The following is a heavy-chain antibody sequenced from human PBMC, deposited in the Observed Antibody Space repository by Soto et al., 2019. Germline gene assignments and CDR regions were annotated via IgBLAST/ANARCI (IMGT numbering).Heavy chain of an antibody. Sequence: EVQLVESGGGLVQPGRSLRLSCAASGFTFDDYAMHWVRQAPGKGLEWVSGISWNSGSIGYADSVKGRFSISRDNAKNSLYLQMNSLRAEDTALYYCAKDPSYNWKLYYFDYWGQGTLVTVSS. CDR3: AKDPSYNWKLYYFDY. V-gene: IGHV3-9*01. J-gene: IGHJ4*02. CDR1: GFTFDDYA. CDR2: ISWNSGSI. D-gene: IGHD1-20*01.